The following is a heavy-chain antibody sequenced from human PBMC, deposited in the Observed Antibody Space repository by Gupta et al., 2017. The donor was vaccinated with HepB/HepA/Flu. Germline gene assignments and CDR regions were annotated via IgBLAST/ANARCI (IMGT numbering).Heavy chain of an antibody. Sequence: VQPGGSLRLSCTASGFTFSTYWMHWVRQAPGKGLVWVSRINGDGSTTTYADSVMGRFTISRDNAKNTLYLQMNSLRVEDTAVYYCAREPINFWGQGTLVTVSS. V-gene: IGHV3-74*01. CDR1: GFTFSTYW. J-gene: IGHJ4*02. CDR2: INGDGSTT. CDR3: AREPINF.